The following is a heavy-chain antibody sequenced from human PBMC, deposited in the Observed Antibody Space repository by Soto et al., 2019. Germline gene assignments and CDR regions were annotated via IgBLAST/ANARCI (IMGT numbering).Heavy chain of an antibody. Sequence: QITLKESGPPLVRPTQTLTLTCTFSGFSLTTTDMGVAWIRQPPGKALEWLALIYWDDDKRYNPSLKNRLAISKHTSRDRVVLTINNINPEHTGTSFCAHAGDYDLLSFDHWGPGTLVTVSS. V-gene: IGHV2-5*02. CDR3: AHAGDYDLLSFDH. CDR1: GFSLTTTDMG. J-gene: IGHJ4*02. D-gene: IGHD4-17*01. CDR2: IYWDDDK.